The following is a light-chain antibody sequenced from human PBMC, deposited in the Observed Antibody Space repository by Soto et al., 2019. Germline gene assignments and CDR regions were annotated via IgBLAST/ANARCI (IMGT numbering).Light chain of an antibody. CDR3: QQYTPYSYS. V-gene: IGKV1-5*03. CDR2: RTS. J-gene: IGKJ2*03. Sequence: DIQVTQSPSTRSASVGDRVTITCRTSQPTTSWLAWYQQKPGKAPKLLIYRTSLLESGVSSRFSGSGFGTEFTLTISNLQPDDFATYFCQQYTPYSYSFGQGTKLEIK. CDR1: QPTTSW.